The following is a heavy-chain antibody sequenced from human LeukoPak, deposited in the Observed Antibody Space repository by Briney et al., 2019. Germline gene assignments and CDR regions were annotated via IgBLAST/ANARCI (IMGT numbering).Heavy chain of an antibody. CDR3: TTVFCSSTSCWDY. Sequence: GGSLRLSCAASGFTFSNAWMSWVRQAPGKGPEWVGRIKSKTDGGTTDYAAPVKGRFTISRDDSKNALYLQMNSLKTEDTAVYYCTTVFCSSTSCWDYWGHGTLVTVSS. CDR1: GFTFSNAW. CDR2: IKSKTDGGTT. D-gene: IGHD2-2*01. V-gene: IGHV3-15*01. J-gene: IGHJ4*01.